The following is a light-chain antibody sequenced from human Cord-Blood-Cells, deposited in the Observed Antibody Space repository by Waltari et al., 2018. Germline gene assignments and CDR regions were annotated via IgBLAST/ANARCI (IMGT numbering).Light chain of an antibody. CDR2: EGS. CDR3: CSYAGSSTFDVV. J-gene: IGLJ2*01. CDR1: SSDVGSYNL. V-gene: IGLV2-23*03. Sequence: QSALTQPASVSGSPGQSITISCTGTSSDVGSYNLVSWYQPHPGKAPNLMIYEGSKRPAGFSNRVSGSKSGSTASLAIAGLQAEDEADYYCCSYAGSSTFDVVFGGGTKLTVL.